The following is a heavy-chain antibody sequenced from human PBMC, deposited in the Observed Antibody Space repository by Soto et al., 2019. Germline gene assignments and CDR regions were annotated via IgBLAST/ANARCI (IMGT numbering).Heavy chain of an antibody. CDR3: ARDGFRPHYCTNGVCQNYYYYGMDV. Sequence: TGGSLRLSCAASGFTFSNAWMNWVRQAPGKGLEWVSYINSSSSTIYYADSVKGRFTISRDNAKNSLYLQMNSLRDEDTAVYYCARDGFRPHYCTNGVCQNYYYYGMDVWGQGTTVTVSS. CDR1: GFTFSNAW. D-gene: IGHD2-8*01. CDR2: INSSSSTI. V-gene: IGHV3-48*02. J-gene: IGHJ6*02.